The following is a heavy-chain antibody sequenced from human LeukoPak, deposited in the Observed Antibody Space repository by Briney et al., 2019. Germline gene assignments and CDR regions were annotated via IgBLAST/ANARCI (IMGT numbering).Heavy chain of an antibody. J-gene: IGHJ4*02. V-gene: IGHV4-39*01. D-gene: IGHD2-21*02. CDR2: IYYSGST. CDR1: GGSISSSSYY. Sequence: SETLSLSCTVSGGSISSSSYYWGRIRQPPGKGLEWIGSIYYSGSTYYNPSLKSRATISVDTSKNQFSLKLSSVTAADTAVYYCARRPIVVVTAPFDYWGQAALLTVCS. CDR3: ARRPIVVVTAPFDY.